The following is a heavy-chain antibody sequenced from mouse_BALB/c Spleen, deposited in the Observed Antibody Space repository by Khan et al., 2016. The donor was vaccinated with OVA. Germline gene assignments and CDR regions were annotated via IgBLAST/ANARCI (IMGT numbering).Heavy chain of an antibody. Sequence: QIQLVQSGAELVRPGTSVKVSCKASGYAFTDYLIEWLKQRPGQGLEWIGMINPGSGGTNYNEKFKVKATLTADKSSSTAYMQLSSLTSDDSAVYFCSRSGYGFGAYWGPGTLVTVSA. CDR1: GYAFTDYL. CDR3: SRSGYGFGAY. J-gene: IGHJ3*01. D-gene: IGHD3-2*02. V-gene: IGHV1-54*03. CDR2: INPGSGGT.